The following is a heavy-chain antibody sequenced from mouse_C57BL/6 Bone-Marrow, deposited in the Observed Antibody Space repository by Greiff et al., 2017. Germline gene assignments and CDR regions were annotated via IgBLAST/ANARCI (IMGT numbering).Heavy chain of an antibody. V-gene: IGHV3-6*01. CDR3: ARELPLDY. CDR2: ISYDGSN. J-gene: IGHJ2*01. D-gene: IGHD2-12*01. Sequence: EVKLMESGPGLVKPSQSLSLTCSVTGYSITSGYYWNWIRQFPGNKLEWMGYISYDGSNNYNPSLKNRISITRDTSKNQFFLKLNSVTTEDTATYYCARELPLDYWGQGTTLTVSS. CDR1: GYSITSGYY.